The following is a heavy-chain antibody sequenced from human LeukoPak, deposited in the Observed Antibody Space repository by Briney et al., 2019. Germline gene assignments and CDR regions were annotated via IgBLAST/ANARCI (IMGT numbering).Heavy chain of an antibody. CDR3: AKSKGRSFYDILTGYQRRTFDY. Sequence: GGSLRLSCAASGFTFSSYDMSWVRQAPGKGLEWVSTINASGGSTYSADSVKGRFTTSRDNSRNMLFLQMNSLRAEDTAVYYCAKSKGRSFYDILTGYQRRTFDYWGQGTLVTVSS. J-gene: IGHJ4*02. D-gene: IGHD3-9*01. V-gene: IGHV3-23*01. CDR2: INASGGST. CDR1: GFTFSSYD.